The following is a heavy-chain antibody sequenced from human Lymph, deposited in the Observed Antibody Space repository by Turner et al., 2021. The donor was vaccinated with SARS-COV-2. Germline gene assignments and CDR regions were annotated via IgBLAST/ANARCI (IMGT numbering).Heavy chain of an antibody. CDR2: FDLEDGET. D-gene: IGHD6-19*01. CDR3: AIGSSKPQWLDLFWY. V-gene: IGHV1-24*01. CDR1: GSTLTELS. Sequence: VQLVRTVAEVKKPVATVYVSCELSGSTLTELSMHRVRQAPGKGLEWMGGFDLEDGETIYAQKCQGGVTMTEDTSTDTPYMELSSLRAEDTAVYYCAIGSSKPQWLDLFWYWGQGTLVTVSS. J-gene: IGHJ4*02.